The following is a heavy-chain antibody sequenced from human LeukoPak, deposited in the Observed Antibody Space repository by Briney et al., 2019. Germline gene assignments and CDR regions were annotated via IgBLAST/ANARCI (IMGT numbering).Heavy chain of an antibody. V-gene: IGHV1-2*02. CDR1: GYTFTGYS. D-gene: IGHD3/OR15-3a*01. CDR2: INPNSGDT. CDR3: ARGYVWIEMGLGY. J-gene: IGHJ4*02. Sequence: ASVKVSCKASGYTFTGYSIYWVRQAPGQGLEWMGGINPNSGDTNFAQKFQGRVTMTRDTSISTAYMELSGLRSDDTAIYYCARGYVWIEMGLGYWGQGTLVTASS.